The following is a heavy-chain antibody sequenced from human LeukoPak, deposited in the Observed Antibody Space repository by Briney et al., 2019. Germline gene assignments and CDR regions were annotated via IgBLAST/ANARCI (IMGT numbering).Heavy chain of an antibody. D-gene: IGHD3-9*01. J-gene: IGHJ4*02. CDR2: ISSSNSYI. CDR3: ARYFDWLLPGGDYFDY. CDR1: GFTFSSYS. V-gene: IGHV3-21*01. Sequence: GGSLRLSCAASGFTFSSYSMNWVRQAPGKGLEWVSSISSSNSYIYYADSVKGRFTISRDNAKNSLYLQMNSLRAEDTAVYYCARYFDWLLPGGDYFDYWGQGTLVTVSS.